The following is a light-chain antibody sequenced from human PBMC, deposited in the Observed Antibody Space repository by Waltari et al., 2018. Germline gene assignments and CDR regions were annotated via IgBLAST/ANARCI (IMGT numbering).Light chain of an antibody. Sequence: QSVLTQPPSVSGAPGQRVTIPCTGSSSNIGAVYDVPWYQQLPGTAPKLLIYGNINRPSGVPDRFSGSQSGTSPSLAITGLQAEDEADYYCQSYDRSLNGWVFGGGTKLTVL. J-gene: IGLJ3*02. CDR2: GNI. CDR3: QSYDRSLNGWV. V-gene: IGLV1-40*01. CDR1: SSNIGAVYD.